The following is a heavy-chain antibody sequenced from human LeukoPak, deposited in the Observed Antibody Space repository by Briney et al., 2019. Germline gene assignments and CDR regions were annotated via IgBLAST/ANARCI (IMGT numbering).Heavy chain of an antibody. CDR1: GFTFSSYA. D-gene: IGHD1-26*01. CDR2: ISYDGSNK. CDR3: ARAGRYMWYFDY. Sequence: GGSLRLSCAASGFTFSSYAMHWVRQAPGKGLEWVAVISYDGSNKYYADSVKGRFTISRDNSKNTLYLQMNSLRAEDTAVYYCARAGRYMWYFDYWGQGTLVTVSS. J-gene: IGHJ4*02. V-gene: IGHV3-30*04.